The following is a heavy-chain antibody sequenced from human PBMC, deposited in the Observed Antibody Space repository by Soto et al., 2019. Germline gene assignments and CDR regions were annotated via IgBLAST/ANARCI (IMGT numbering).Heavy chain of an antibody. CDR3: ARGEVVVVAQVYYYYGMDV. V-gene: IGHV1-8*01. Sequence: QVQLVQSGAEVKKPGATEKVSCEASGYTFTSYDINWVRQATGQGLEWMGWMNPNSGNTGYAQKFQGRVTMTRNTSISTAYMELSSLRSEDTAVYYCARGEVVVVAQVYYYYGMDVWGQGTTVTVSS. CDR1: GYTFTSYD. J-gene: IGHJ6*02. D-gene: IGHD2-15*01. CDR2: MNPNSGNT.